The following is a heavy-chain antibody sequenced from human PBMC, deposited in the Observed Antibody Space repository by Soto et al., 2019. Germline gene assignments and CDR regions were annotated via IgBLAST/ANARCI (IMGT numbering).Heavy chain of an antibody. CDR2: INDFKSI. CDR3: ASGAGYGDYGGY. D-gene: IGHD4-17*01. V-gene: IGHV3-48*02. Sequence: EVQLVESGGGLVQPGGSLRLSCAASGFSLRGYSMSWVRQAPGKGLEWISYINDFKSIHAESVKGRFTISRDNAKNSVYLQLNSLGEDDTAVYYCASGAGYGDYGGYWGQGTLVTVSS. CDR1: GFSLRGYS. J-gene: IGHJ4*02.